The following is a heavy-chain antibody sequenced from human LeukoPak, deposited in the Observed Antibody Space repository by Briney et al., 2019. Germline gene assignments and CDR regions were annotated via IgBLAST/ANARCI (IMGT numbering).Heavy chain of an antibody. V-gene: IGHV3-7*01. D-gene: IGHD6-13*01. CDR2: LKQDGSEK. CDR1: GFTFSSYA. CDR3: ARAGAYSSSWYFNY. J-gene: IGHJ4*02. Sequence: GGSLRLSCAASGFTFSSYAMSWVRQAPGKGLEWVANLKQDGSEKYYVDSVKGRFTISRDNAKNSLYLQMNSLRAEDTAVYFCARAGAYSSSWYFNYWGQGTLVTVSS.